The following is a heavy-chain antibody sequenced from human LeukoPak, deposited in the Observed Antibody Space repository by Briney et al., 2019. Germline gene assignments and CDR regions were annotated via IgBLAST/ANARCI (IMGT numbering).Heavy chain of an antibody. CDR2: ISGSGGST. CDR3: ARFSRSAESH. CDR1: GFTFSSYG. D-gene: IGHD2-15*01. V-gene: IGHV3-23*01. Sequence: GGSLRLSCAASGFTFSSYGMSWVRQAPGKGLEWVSSISGSGGSTYYADSVKGRFTISRDNSKNTLYLQMNSLRAEDTAVYYCARFSRSAESHWGQGTLVTVSS. J-gene: IGHJ4*02.